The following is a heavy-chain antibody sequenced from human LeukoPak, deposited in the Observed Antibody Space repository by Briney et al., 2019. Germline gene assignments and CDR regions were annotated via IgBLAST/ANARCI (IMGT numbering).Heavy chain of an antibody. Sequence: GASVKVSCKASGYTFTSYDINWVRQATGQGLEWMGWMNPNSGNTGYAQKFQGRVTMTRNTSISTAYMELSSLRSEDTAVYYCARAKVGATKVGQLSFDIWGQGTMVTVSS. D-gene: IGHD1-26*01. J-gene: IGHJ3*02. V-gene: IGHV1-8*01. CDR2: MNPNSGNT. CDR1: GYTFTSYD. CDR3: ARAKVGATKVGQLSFDI.